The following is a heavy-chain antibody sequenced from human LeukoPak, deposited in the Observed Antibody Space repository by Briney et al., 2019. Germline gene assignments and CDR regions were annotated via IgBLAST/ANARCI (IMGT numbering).Heavy chain of an antibody. D-gene: IGHD6-6*01. V-gene: IGHV4-59*01. CDR2: IYYSGST. J-gene: IGHJ4*02. CDR1: GGSISSYY. CDR3: ARDARSSSPGVDY. Sequence: SETLSLTCTVSGGSISSYYWSWIRQPPGKGLEWIGYIYYSGSTNYNPSLKSRVTISVDTSKNQFSLKLSSVTAADTAVYYCARDARSSSPGVDYWGQGTLVTVSS.